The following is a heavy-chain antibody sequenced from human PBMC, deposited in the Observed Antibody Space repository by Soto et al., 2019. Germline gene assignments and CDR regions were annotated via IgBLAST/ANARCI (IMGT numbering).Heavy chain of an antibody. D-gene: IGHD3-10*01. CDR1: GFSFSSYA. CDR3: AKPYSGAGSYYPDAFDV. J-gene: IGHJ3*01. CDR2: ISHDGSNT. Sequence: QVQLVESGGGVVQPGTSLRLSCGASGFSFSSYAMNWVRQAPGKGLEWVAVISHDGSNTYYGDSVKGRFTISRDNSENTLFLQMNSPRAEDTAVYYCAKPYSGAGSYYPDAFDVWGQGTSVTVSS. V-gene: IGHV3-30*18.